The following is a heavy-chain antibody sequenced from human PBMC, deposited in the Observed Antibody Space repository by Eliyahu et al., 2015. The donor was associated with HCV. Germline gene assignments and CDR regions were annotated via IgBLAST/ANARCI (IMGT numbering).Heavy chain of an antibody. CDR3: ARGSWIQLCDY. CDR1: GGSVSSGSYY. V-gene: IGHV4-61*01. Sequence: QVQLQESGPGLVKPSETLSLTCTVSGGSVSSGSYYWSWIRQPPGKGLEWIGYIYYRWGTTTNPSLKSRVTISVDTSKNQFSLKLSSVTAADTAVYYCARGSWIQLCDYWGQGTLVTVSS. J-gene: IGHJ4*02. CDR2: IYYRWGT. D-gene: IGHD5-18*01.